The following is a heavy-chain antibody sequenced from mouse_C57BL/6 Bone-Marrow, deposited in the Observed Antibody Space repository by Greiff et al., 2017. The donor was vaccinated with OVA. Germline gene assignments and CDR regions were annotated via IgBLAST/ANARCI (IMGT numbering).Heavy chain of an antibody. CDR3: AKKGDGYYGFAY. CDR1: GFSLTSYG. V-gene: IGHV2-5*01. J-gene: IGHJ3*01. CDR2: IWRGGST. Sequence: VQRVESGPGLVQPSQSLSITCTVSGFSLTSYGVHWVRQSPGKGLEWLGVIWRGGSTDYNAAFMSRLSITKDNSKSQVFFKMNSLQADDTAIYYCAKKGDGYYGFAYWGQGTLVTVSA. D-gene: IGHD2-3*01.